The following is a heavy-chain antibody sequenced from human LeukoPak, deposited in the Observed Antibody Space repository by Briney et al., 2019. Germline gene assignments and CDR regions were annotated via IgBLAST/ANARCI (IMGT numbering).Heavy chain of an antibody. CDR2: TIGSGGRT. D-gene: IGHD2-21*02. V-gene: IGHV3-23*01. CDR1: GFIFRNYA. Sequence: GGSLRLSCAASGFIFRNYAMTWVRQAPGKGLEWVSSTIGSGGRTYYADSVKGRFTLPRDNSKNTLFLHMDNLRADDTAVYYCTKDPNGDYIGAFDMWGPGTKVTVSS. CDR3: TKDPNGDYIGAFDM. J-gene: IGHJ3*02.